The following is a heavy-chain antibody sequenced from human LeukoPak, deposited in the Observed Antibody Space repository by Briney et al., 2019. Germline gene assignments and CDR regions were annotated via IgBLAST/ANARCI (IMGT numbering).Heavy chain of an antibody. J-gene: IGHJ5*02. CDR3: ARDGEDIVVVPAGWFDP. CDR1: GYTFTGYY. V-gene: IGHV1-2*02. CDR2: INPNSGGT. D-gene: IGHD2-2*01. Sequence: ASVKVSCKASGYTFTGYYMHWVRQAPRQGLEWMGWINPNSGGTNYAQKFQGRVTMTRDTSISTAYMELSRLRSDDTAVYYCARDGEDIVVVPAGWFDPWGQGTQVTVSS.